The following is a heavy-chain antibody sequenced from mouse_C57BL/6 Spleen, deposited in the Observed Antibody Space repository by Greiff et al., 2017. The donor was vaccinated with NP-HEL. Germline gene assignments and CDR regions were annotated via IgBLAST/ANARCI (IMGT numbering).Heavy chain of an antibody. CDR2: IDPSDSYT. Sequence: QVQLQQSGAELVMPGASVKLSCKASGYTFTSYWMHWVKQRPGQGLEWIGEIDPSDSYTNYNQKFKGKSTLTVDKSSSTAYMQLNSLTSEDSAVYFCARSLYYDYDEDYAMDYWGQGTSVTVSS. D-gene: IGHD2-4*01. CDR1: GYTFTSYW. J-gene: IGHJ4*01. CDR3: ARSLYYDYDEDYAMDY. V-gene: IGHV1-69*01.